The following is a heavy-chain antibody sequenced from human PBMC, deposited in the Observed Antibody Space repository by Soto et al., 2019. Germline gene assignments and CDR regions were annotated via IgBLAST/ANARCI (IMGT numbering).Heavy chain of an antibody. D-gene: IGHD2-15*01. CDR3: ASSCGWSFDY. J-gene: IGHJ4*02. CDR1: GGSISSGGYY. Sequence: QVQLQESGPGLVKPSQTLSLTCTVSGGSISSGGYYWSWIRQHPGKGLEWIGYIYYSESTHYNPSPKSLLPLSVAPSKNPPPLMLSSVPAPDPALYSCASSCGWSFDYWGQGTLVTVSS. CDR2: IYYSEST. V-gene: IGHV4-31*01.